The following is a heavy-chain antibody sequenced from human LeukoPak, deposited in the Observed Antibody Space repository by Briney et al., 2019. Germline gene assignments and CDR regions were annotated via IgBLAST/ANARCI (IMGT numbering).Heavy chain of an antibody. CDR2: IYYSGST. Sequence: SETLSLTCTVSGGSISSYYWSWIRQPPGKGLEWIGYIYYSGSTNYNPSLKSRVTISVDTSKNQFSLTLSSVTAADTAVCYCARLESAAAGNRWFDPWGQGILVTVSS. D-gene: IGHD6-13*01. V-gene: IGHV4-59*12. CDR1: GGSISSYY. J-gene: IGHJ5*02. CDR3: ARLESAAAGNRWFDP.